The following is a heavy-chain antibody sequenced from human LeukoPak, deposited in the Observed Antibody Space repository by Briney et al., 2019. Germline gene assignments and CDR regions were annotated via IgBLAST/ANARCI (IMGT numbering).Heavy chain of an antibody. CDR3: TRHRSSGWYNWFDP. CDR1: GFTFSGSA. D-gene: IGHD6-19*01. J-gene: IGHJ5*02. V-gene: IGHV3-73*01. Sequence: TGGSLRLSCAASGFTFSGSAMHSVRQASGKGLEWVGRIRSKANSYATAYAASVKGRFTISRDDSKNTAYLQMNSLKTEDTAVYYCTRHRSSGWYNWFDPWGQGTLVTVSS. CDR2: IRSKANSYAT.